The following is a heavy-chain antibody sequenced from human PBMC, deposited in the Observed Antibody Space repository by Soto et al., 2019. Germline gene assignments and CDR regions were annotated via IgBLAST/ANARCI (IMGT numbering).Heavy chain of an antibody. CDR3: ARQGFGPLHGLVDV. D-gene: IGHD3-10*01. CDR2: VHHSWGS. Sequence: QVQLQESGPGLVKPSETLSLSCTVSGGSFTSYYWGWIRQPPGKEMEWIGYVHHSWGSAYNPSLQSLVAISLDTSKSQFSLKLTSVTATATALYYCARQGFGPLHGLVDVWGQGTTVIVSS. CDR1: GGSFTSYY. J-gene: IGHJ6*02. V-gene: IGHV4-59*08.